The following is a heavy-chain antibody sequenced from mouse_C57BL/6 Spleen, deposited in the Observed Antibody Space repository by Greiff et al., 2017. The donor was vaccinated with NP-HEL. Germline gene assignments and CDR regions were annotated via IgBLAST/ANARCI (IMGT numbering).Heavy chain of an antibody. CDR3: ARSITTVVEAFFDY. J-gene: IGHJ2*01. Sequence: VQLQQPGAELVKPGASVKMSCKASGYTFTSYWITWVKQRPGQGLEWIGDIYPGSGSTNYNEKFKSKATLTVDTSSSTAYMQLSSLTSEDSAVYYCARSITTVVEAFFDYWGQGTTLTVSS. CDR2: IYPGSGST. D-gene: IGHD1-1*01. V-gene: IGHV1-55*01. CDR1: GYTFTSYW.